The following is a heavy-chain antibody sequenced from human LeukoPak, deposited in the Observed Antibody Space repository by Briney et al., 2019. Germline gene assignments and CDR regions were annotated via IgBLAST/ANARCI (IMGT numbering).Heavy chain of an antibody. J-gene: IGHJ6*03. CDR2: ISSSGSTI. CDR1: GFTFSSYA. Sequence: GRSLRLSCAASGFTFSSYAMHWVRQAPGKGLEWVSYISSSGSTIYYADSVKGRFTISRDNAKNSLYLQMNSLRAEDTAVYYCARVQVSGTGPRYYMDVWGKGTTVTVSS. D-gene: IGHD6-13*01. V-gene: IGHV3-48*04. CDR3: ARVQVSGTGPRYYMDV.